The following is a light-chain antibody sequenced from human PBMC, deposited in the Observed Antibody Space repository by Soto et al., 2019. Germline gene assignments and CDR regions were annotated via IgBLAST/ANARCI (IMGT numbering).Light chain of an antibody. CDR3: QHTFSVPPWT. CDR2: GVS. CDR1: QTVSSSY. J-gene: IGKJ1*01. Sequence: EIVLTQSPGTLSLSPGERATLSCMASQTVSSSYLAWYQHKPGQAPRLLIYGVSTRAAGIPDRFSGSGSGTDFTLTIHSLQPEDFATYSCQHTFSVPPWTFGQGTKVDIK. V-gene: IGKV3-20*01.